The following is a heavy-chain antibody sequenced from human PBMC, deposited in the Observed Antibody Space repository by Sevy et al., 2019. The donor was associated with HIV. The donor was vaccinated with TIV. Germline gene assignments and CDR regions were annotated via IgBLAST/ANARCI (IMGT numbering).Heavy chain of an antibody. J-gene: IGHJ6*03. CDR2: IRNRPNRYTT. CDR1: GFAFSDHY. Sequence: RGSLRLSCAASGFAFSDHYVDWVLQAPGKGLEWVGRIRNRPNRYTTEYAASVEGRFTISRDDSRHSLYLQMNSLKTEDSAVYYCVRGPNCGVGGCQQISPYCLDVWGIWATVTVSS. CDR3: VRGPNCGVGGCQQISPYCLDV. V-gene: IGHV3-72*01. D-gene: IGHD2-21*01.